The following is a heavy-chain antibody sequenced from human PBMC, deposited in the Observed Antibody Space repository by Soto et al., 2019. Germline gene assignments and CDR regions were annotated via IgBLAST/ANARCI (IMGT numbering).Heavy chain of an antibody. J-gene: IGHJ5*02. Sequence: SETLSLTCTVSGGSISSSSYYWGWIRQPPGKGLEWIGSIYYSGSTYYNPSLKSRVTISVDTSKNQFSLKLSSVTAADTAVYYCARLGIAARPGWFDPWGQGTLVTVSS. CDR2: IYYSGST. V-gene: IGHV4-39*01. CDR3: ARLGIAARPGWFDP. D-gene: IGHD6-6*01. CDR1: GGSISSSSYY.